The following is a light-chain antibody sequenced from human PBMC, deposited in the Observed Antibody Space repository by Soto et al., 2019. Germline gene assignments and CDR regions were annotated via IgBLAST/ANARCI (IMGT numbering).Light chain of an antibody. V-gene: IGKV1-39*01. CDR1: QSISTY. J-gene: IGKJ3*01. Sequence: DIQMTQSPSSLSASVGDRVTITCRASQSISTYLNWYQQKPGKAPKLLIYAASSLQSGVPSRFSGSGSGTDFTLTISSLQPEDFATYYCQQSYNTPLFTFGPGTKVDIK. CDR2: AAS. CDR3: QQSYNTPLFT.